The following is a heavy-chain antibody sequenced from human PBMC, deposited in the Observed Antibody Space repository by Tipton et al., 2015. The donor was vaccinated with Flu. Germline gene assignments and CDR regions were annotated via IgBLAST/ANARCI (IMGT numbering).Heavy chain of an antibody. CDR1: GFTFGDYG. Sequence: SLRLSCTTAGFTFGDYGMTWVRLAPGKGLNWVGFIRSNAYGGTREYAASVKGRFSISRDDSKSIAYLQMNSLKTEDTAVYYCTRVRASRGYYYDTSGYSYYFDYWGQGPLVTVSS. CDR2: IRSNAYGGTR. V-gene: IGHV3-49*04. J-gene: IGHJ4*02. CDR3: TRVRASRGYYYDTSGYSYYFDY. D-gene: IGHD3-22*01.